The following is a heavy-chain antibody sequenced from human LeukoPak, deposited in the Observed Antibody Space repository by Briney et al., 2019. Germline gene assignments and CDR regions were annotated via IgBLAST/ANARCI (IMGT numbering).Heavy chain of an antibody. CDR3: ARSITMIVVSFDL. Sequence: SQTLSLTCTVSGGSISSGGYYWSWIRQPPGKGLEWIGYIYHSGSTYYNPSLKSRVTISVDRSKNQFSLKLSSVTAADTAVYYCARSITMIVVSFDLWGRGTLVTVSS. V-gene: IGHV4-30-2*01. CDR2: IYHSGST. J-gene: IGHJ2*01. CDR1: GGSISSGGYY. D-gene: IGHD3-22*01.